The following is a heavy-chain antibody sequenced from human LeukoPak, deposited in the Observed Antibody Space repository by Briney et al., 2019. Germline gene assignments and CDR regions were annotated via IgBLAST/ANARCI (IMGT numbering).Heavy chain of an antibody. CDR1: GYTFTSYY. V-gene: IGHV1-46*01. Sequence: ASVKVSCKASGYTFTSYYMHWVRQAPGQGLEWMGLINLSGTGTNYAQKFQGRVTMTRDTSTSTVYMELSGLRSEDTAVYYCAREESGGYFDYWGQGTLVTVSS. D-gene: IGHD2-8*02. J-gene: IGHJ4*02. CDR2: INLSGTGT. CDR3: AREESGGYFDY.